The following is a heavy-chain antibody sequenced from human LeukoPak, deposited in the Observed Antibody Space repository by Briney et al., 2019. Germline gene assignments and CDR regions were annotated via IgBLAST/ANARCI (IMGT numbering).Heavy chain of an antibody. D-gene: IGHD3-3*01. CDR3: ASKKDFWSGYYHGRTYFQH. J-gene: IGHJ1*01. CDR2: INPNSGGT. V-gene: IGHV1-2*02. CDR1: GYTFTGYY. Sequence: ASVKVSCKASGYTFTGYYMHWVRQAPGQGLEWMGWINPNSGGTNYAQKFQGRVTITADKSTSTAYMELSSLRSEDTAVYYCASKKDFWSGYYHGRTYFQHWGQGTLVTVSS.